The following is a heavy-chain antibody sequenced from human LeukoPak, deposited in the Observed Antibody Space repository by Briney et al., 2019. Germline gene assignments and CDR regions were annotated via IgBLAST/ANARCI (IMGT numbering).Heavy chain of an antibody. CDR2: IYTSGSI. CDR3: ARDTWFGAGRTFDY. D-gene: IGHD3-10*01. J-gene: IGHJ4*02. CDR1: GGSISSGSYY. Sequence: SETLSLTCSVSGGSISSGSYYWSWIRQPAGKGLEWIGRIYTSGSINYNPSLKSRVTISVDTSKNQFSLKLSSVTAADTAVYYCARDTWFGAGRTFDYWGQGTLVTVSS. V-gene: IGHV4-61*02.